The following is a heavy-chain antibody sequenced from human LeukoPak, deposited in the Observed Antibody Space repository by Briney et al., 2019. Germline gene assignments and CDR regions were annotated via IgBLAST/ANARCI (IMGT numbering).Heavy chain of an antibody. J-gene: IGHJ4*02. CDR1: GLTFSRYG. Sequence: GGSLRLSCAASGLTFSRYGMHWVRQAPGKGLEWVAVISYDASKRYYADSVKGRFTISRDNSKNTVYLQMNSLRAEDTAVYYCANSFTTETTKWGQETLVTVSS. V-gene: IGHV3-30*18. D-gene: IGHD4-17*01. CDR2: ISYDASKR. CDR3: ANSFTTETTK.